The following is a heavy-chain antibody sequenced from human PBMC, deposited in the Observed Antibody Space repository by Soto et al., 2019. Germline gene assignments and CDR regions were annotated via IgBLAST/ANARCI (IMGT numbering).Heavy chain of an antibody. D-gene: IGHD3-22*01. CDR3: ASFYDSSGYFDY. CDR2: IYHSGTT. CDR1: GGSISSGGYS. V-gene: IGHV4-30-2*01. J-gene: IGHJ4*02. Sequence: QLQLQESGSGLVKPSQTLSLTCAVSGGSISSGGYSWSWIRQPPGKGLEWIGYIYHSGTTYSNPSLKSRVTRSVDRSENQFSLKLSSVTAADTAVYYCASFYDSSGYFDYWGQGTLVTVSS.